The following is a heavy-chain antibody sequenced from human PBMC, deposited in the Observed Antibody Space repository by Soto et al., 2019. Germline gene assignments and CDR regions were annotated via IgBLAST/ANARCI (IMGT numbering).Heavy chain of an antibody. CDR1: GYTFTSYG. CDR3: AMLTMVRGVIIRRFDP. D-gene: IGHD3-10*01. CDR2: ISAYNGNT. V-gene: IGHV1-18*01. Sequence: QVQLVQSGAEVKKPGASVKVSCKASGYTFTSYGISWVRQAPGQGLEWMGWISAYNGNTNYAQKLQGRVTMTTDTPTSTAYMELRSLRSDDTAVYYCAMLTMVRGVIIRRFDPWGQGTLVTVSS. J-gene: IGHJ5*02.